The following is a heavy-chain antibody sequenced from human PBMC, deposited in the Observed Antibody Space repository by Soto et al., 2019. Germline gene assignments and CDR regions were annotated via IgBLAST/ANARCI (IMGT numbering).Heavy chain of an antibody. Sequence: ASETQSLTYTVPGDFINYYSSAWIRQSAGKGLAWFGRVYSLGIIFYHAPLTTRATLSVDTSTNHSSLKLTSVNAADTAVNYCARVAFRRNARAFDPWGQGTLVTVSS. V-gene: IGHV4-4*07. CDR2: VYSLGII. CDR3: ARVAFRRNARAFDP. J-gene: IGHJ5*02. CDR1: GDFINYYS.